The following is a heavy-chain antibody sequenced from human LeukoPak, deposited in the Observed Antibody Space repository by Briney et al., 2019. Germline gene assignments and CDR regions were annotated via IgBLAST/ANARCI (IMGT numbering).Heavy chain of an antibody. CDR2: IKSKTDGGTT. D-gene: IGHD3/OR15-3a*01. V-gene: IGHV3-15*01. J-gene: IGHJ4*02. CDR3: TAGTGYSDFDY. CDR1: GFTFNKAW. Sequence: GGSLRRSCAASGFTFNKAWMSWVRQTPGKGLEWVGRIKSKTDGGTTDYAAPVKGRFTISRDDSENTLYLQMNSLKTEDTAVYYCTAGTGYSDFDYWGQGTLVTVSS.